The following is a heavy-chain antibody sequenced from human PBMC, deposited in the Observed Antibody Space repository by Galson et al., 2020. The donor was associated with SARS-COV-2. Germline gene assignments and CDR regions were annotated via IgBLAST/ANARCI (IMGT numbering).Heavy chain of an antibody. Sequence: GGSLRLSCAASGFTFDDYAMHWVRQAPGTGLEWVSGISWNNGSIGYADSVKGRFTISRDNAKNSLYLQMNSLRAEDTALYYCASISSTSSPADYYYMDVWGKGTTVTVSS. J-gene: IGHJ6*03. CDR3: ASISSTSSPADYYYMDV. CDR1: GFTFDDYA. CDR2: ISWNNGSI. D-gene: IGHD2-2*01. V-gene: IGHV3-9*01.